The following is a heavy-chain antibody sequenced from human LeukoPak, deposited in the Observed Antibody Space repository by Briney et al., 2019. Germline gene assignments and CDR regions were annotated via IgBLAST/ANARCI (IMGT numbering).Heavy chain of an antibody. CDR2: IYTSGST. Sequence: TLSLTCTVSGGSISSGSYYWSWIRQPAGKGLEWIGRIYTSGSTNYNPSLKSRVTISVDTSKNQFSLKLSSVTAADTAVYYCARDIGYYYDSSGYQGDAFDIWGQGTMVTVSS. J-gene: IGHJ3*02. CDR3: ARDIGYYYDSSGYQGDAFDI. V-gene: IGHV4-61*02. CDR1: GGSISSGSYY. D-gene: IGHD3-22*01.